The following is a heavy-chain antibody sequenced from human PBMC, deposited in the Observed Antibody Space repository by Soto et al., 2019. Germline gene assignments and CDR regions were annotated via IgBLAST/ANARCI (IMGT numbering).Heavy chain of an antibody. D-gene: IGHD4-17*01. CDR1: GFTFTSSA. V-gene: IGHV1-58*01. CDR2: IVVGSGNT. Sequence: SVKVSCKASGFTFTSSAVQWVRQARGQRLEWIGWIVVGSGNTNYAQKFQEGVTITRDMSTSTAYMELSSLRSEDTAVYYCAAGIRYGDYVFDYWGQGTLVTVSS. CDR3: AAGIRYGDYVFDY. J-gene: IGHJ4*02.